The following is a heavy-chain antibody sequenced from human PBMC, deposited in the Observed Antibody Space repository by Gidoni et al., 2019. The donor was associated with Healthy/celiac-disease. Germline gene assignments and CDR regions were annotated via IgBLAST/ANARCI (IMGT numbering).Heavy chain of an antibody. CDR1: GGSISSGSYY. V-gene: IGHV4-61*02. Sequence: QVQLQESGPGLVKPSQTLSLTCTVSGGSISSGSYYWSWIRQPAGKGLEWIGRIYTSGSTNYNPSLKSRVTISVDTSKNQFSLKLSSVTAADTAVYYCAREAGQWLMSVVYWFDPWGQGTLVTVSS. D-gene: IGHD6-19*01. CDR2: IYTSGST. J-gene: IGHJ5*02. CDR3: AREAGQWLMSVVYWFDP.